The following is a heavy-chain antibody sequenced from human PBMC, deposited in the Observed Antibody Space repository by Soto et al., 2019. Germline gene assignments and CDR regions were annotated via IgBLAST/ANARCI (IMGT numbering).Heavy chain of an antibody. D-gene: IGHD6-13*01. Sequence: ASETLSLTCAVYGGSFSGYYWSWIRQPPGKGLEWIGEINHSGSTNYNPSLKSRVTISVDTSKNQFSLKLSSVTAADTAVYYCARGLKEQQPGQYYFDYWGQGTLVTVSS. V-gene: IGHV4-34*01. CDR2: INHSGST. J-gene: IGHJ4*02. CDR3: ARGLKEQQPGQYYFDY. CDR1: GGSFSGYY.